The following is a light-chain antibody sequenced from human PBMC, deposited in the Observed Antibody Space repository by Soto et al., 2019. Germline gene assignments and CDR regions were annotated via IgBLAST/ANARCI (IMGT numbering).Light chain of an antibody. V-gene: IGKV3-15*01. J-gene: IGKJ4*01. CDR3: QQYDNWPLT. CDR1: QSIRST. Sequence: EVVMTQSPATLSVSPGEGATLYCRASQSIRSTLAWYQKKPGQSHRLLIYGAPTRATAVPARFGGSGSGTEFTLTISSVQSEDFAVYYCQQYDNWPLTVGGGTQVEIK. CDR2: GAP.